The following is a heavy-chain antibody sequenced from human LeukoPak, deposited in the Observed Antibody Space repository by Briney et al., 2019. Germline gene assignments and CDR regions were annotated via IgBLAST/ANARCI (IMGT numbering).Heavy chain of an antibody. D-gene: IGHD2-2*01. J-gene: IGHJ6*04. V-gene: IGHV3-7*01. CDR3: ARDMDCSSTSCYAHSYLDV. CDR2: IKQDGSEK. CDR1: GFTFSSYW. Sequence: PGGSLRLSCAASGFTFSSYWMSWVRQAPGKGLEWVANIKQDGSEKYYVDSVKGRFTISRDNAKNSLYLQMNSLRAEDTAVYYCARDMDCSSTSCYAHSYLDVWGKGTTVTVSS.